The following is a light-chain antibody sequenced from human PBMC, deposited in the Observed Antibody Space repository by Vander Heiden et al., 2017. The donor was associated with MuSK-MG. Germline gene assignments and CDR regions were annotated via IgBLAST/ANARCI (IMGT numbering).Light chain of an antibody. CDR2: GAS. V-gene: IGKV3-20*01. J-gene: IGKJ2*01. Sequence: EIVLTQSPGTLSLSPGERATLSCRASQSVSSSYLAWYQQKPGQPPRLLIYGASSRATGIPDRFSGSGSGTDFTLIISRLEPEDFAVYYCQQYGSSPYTFGQGTKLEIK. CDR1: QSVSSSY. CDR3: QQYGSSPYT.